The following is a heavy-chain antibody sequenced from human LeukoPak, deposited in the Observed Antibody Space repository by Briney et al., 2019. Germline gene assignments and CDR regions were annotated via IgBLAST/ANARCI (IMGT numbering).Heavy chain of an antibody. J-gene: IGHJ6*03. V-gene: IGHV1-69*05. D-gene: IGHD5-18*01. CDR2: IIPIFGTA. CDR3: ATRYSVWEDARAYSYGPSYYYYMHV. CDR1: GGTFSSYA. Sequence: SVKVSCKASGGTFSSYAISWVRQAPGQGLEWMGGIIPIFGTANYAQKFQGRVTITTDESTSTAYMELSSLRSEDTAVYYCATRYSVWEDARAYSYGPSYYYYMHVWGKGTTVTVSS.